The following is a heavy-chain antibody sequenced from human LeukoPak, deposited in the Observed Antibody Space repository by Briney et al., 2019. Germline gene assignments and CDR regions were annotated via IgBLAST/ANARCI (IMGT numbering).Heavy chain of an antibody. CDR2: IWYDGSNK. Sequence: GRSLRLSCAASGFTFSSYGMHWVRQAPGKGLEWVAVIWYDGSNKYYADSVKGRFTISRDNSKNTLYLQMNSLRAEDTAVYYCARRNYYDSSGYLIDYWGQGTLVTVPS. D-gene: IGHD3-22*01. CDR3: ARRNYYDSSGYLIDY. V-gene: IGHV3-33*01. J-gene: IGHJ4*02. CDR1: GFTFSSYG.